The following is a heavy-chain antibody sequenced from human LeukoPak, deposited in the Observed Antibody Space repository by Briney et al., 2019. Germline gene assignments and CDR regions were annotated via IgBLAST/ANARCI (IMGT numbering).Heavy chain of an antibody. CDR2: INPSGGST. CDR1: GYTFTSYY. CDR3: ARSNGAAYLNHYDSSGPLDY. V-gene: IGHV1-46*01. Sequence: ASVKVSCKASGYTFTSYYMHWVRQAPGQGLEWMGIINPSGGSTSYAQKFQGRVTMTRDTSTSTVYMELSSLRSEDTAVYYCARSNGAAYLNHYDSSGPLDYWGQGTLVTVSS. J-gene: IGHJ4*02. D-gene: IGHD3-22*01.